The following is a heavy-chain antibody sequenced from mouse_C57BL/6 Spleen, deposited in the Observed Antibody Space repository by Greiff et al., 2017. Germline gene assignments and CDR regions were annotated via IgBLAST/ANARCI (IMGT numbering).Heavy chain of an antibody. CDR3: ARAHYDGGRGDY. CDR2: IYPRSGNT. Sequence: QVQLQQSGAELARPGASVKLSCKASGYTFTSYGISWVKQRTGQGLEWIGEIYPRSGNTYYNEKFKGKATLTADKSSRTAYMELRSLTSEDSAVYFCARAHYDGGRGDYWGQGTTLTVSS. V-gene: IGHV1-81*01. J-gene: IGHJ2*01. CDR1: GYTFTSYG. D-gene: IGHD1-2*01.